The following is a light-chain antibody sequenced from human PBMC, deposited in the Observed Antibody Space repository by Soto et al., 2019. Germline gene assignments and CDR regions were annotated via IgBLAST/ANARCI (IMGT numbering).Light chain of an antibody. CDR1: QDINVY. CDR3: QHGYVAPYN. CDR2: SAS. Sequence: DIQITQSPSSVPASVGYTATITFRSSQDINVYLNWYQQKPGEVPKLLIYSASSLHSGVPSRFTGSGSETDFTLTIRSLQPEDFATYYCQHGYVAPYNFGQGTKVDIK. J-gene: IGKJ2*01. V-gene: IGKV1-39*01.